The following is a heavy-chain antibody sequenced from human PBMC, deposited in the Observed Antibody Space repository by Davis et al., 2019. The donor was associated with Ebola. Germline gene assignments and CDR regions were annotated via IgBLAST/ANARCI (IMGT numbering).Heavy chain of an antibody. V-gene: IGHV3-30*18. CDR3: AKDILWFGELLYYYYYGMDV. CDR1: GFTFSSYG. J-gene: IGHJ6*02. Sequence: GESLKISCAASGFTFSSYGMHWVRQAPGKGLEWVAVISYDGSNKYYADSVKGRFTISRDNSKNTLYLQMNSLRAEDTAVYYCAKDILWFGELLYYYYYGMDVWGQGTTVTVSS. CDR2: ISYDGSNK. D-gene: IGHD3-10*01.